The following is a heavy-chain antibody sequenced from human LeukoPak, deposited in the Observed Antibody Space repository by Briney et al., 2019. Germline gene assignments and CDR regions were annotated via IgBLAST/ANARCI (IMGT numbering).Heavy chain of an antibody. J-gene: IGHJ4*02. D-gene: IGHD6-13*01. V-gene: IGHV4-59*01. CDR1: GGSISSYY. Sequence: SETLSLTCTVSGGSISSYYWSWIRQPPGKGPEWIGYIYYSGGTNYNPSLKSRVTISVDTSKNQFSLKLSSVTAADTAVYYCARLLAAAGLIYFDYWGQGTLVTVSS. CDR2: IYYSGGT. CDR3: ARLLAAAGLIYFDY.